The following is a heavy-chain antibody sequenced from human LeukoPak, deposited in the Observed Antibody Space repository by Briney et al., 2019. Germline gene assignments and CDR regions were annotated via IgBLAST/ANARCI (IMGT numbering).Heavy chain of an antibody. CDR1: GFTFTTYW. V-gene: IGHV4-34*01. J-gene: IGHJ4*02. Sequence: GSLRLSCAASGFTFTTYWMSWIRQPPGKGLEWIGEINHSGSTNYNPSLKSRVTISVDTSKNHFSLNLRSVTAADTAVYYCARRSYNSPFRYWGQGTLVTVSS. CDR2: INHSGST. D-gene: IGHD5-24*01. CDR3: ARRSYNSPFRY.